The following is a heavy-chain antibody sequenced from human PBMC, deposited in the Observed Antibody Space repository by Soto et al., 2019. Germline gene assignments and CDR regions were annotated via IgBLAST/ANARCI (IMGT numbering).Heavy chain of an antibody. CDR1: GGSISNHY. CDR3: ASSTVAARRVYYFDY. Sequence: PSETLSLTCTVSGGSISNHYWSWIRQPPGKGLEWIGYIYYSGSTNYNPSLKSRVTISVDTSKNQFSLKLSSVTAADTAVYYCASSTVAARRVYYFDYWGQGTLVTVSS. D-gene: IGHD6-6*01. CDR2: IYYSGST. V-gene: IGHV4-59*11. J-gene: IGHJ4*02.